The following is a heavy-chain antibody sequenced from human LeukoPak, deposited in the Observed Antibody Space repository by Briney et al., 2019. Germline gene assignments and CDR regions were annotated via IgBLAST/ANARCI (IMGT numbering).Heavy chain of an antibody. Sequence: GGSLGLSCTASGFTFSGYAMSWVRQAPGKGLEWVSAISGSGGSTSDADSVKGRFTISRDNSKNTMFLQMSSLRVDDTAVYYCAKGSRGWYSWYFDLWGRGTLVTVSS. D-gene: IGHD6-19*01. J-gene: IGHJ2*01. CDR1: GFTFSGYA. CDR3: AKGSRGWYSWYFDL. V-gene: IGHV3-23*01. CDR2: ISGSGGST.